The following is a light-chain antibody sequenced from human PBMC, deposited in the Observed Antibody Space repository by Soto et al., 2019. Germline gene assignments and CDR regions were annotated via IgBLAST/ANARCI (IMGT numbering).Light chain of an antibody. CDR1: RSDVGGYNY. CDR3: SSYAGSNNFVV. Sequence: QSVLTQPPSASGSHGQSVTISCTGTRSDVGGYNYVSWYQQHPGKAPKLMIYEVTKRPSGVPDRFSGSKSGNTASLTVSGLQAEDEADYYCSSYAGSNNFVVFGGGTKLTVL. CDR2: EVT. V-gene: IGLV2-8*01. J-gene: IGLJ2*01.